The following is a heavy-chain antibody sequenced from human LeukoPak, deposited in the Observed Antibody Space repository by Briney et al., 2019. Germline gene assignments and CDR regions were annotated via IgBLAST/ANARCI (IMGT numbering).Heavy chain of an antibody. D-gene: IGHD6-6*01. CDR2: IYHSGST. V-gene: IGHV4-30-2*01. J-gene: IGHJ3*02. CDR3: ARTSIAARRANAFDI. Sequence: SGTLSLTCAVSGGSISSGGYSWSWIRQPPGKGLEWIGHIYHSGSTYYNPSLKSRVTISVDRSKNQFSLKLSSVTAADTAVYYCARTSIAARRANAFDIWGQGTMVTVSS. CDR1: GGSISSGGYS.